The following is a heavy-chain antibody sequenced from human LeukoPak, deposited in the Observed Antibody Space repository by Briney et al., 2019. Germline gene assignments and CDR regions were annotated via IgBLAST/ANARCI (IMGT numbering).Heavy chain of an antibody. CDR1: GYTFTSYC. V-gene: IGHV1-46*01. CDR2: INPSGGST. D-gene: IGHD1-7*01. Sequence: ASVKVSCKASGYTFTSYCMHWVRQAPGQGLEWMGIINPSGGSTSYAQKFQGRVTMTRDTSTSTVYMELSSLRSEDTAVYYCARARVSITGTTPYFDYWGQGTLVTVSS. J-gene: IGHJ4*02. CDR3: ARARVSITGTTPYFDY.